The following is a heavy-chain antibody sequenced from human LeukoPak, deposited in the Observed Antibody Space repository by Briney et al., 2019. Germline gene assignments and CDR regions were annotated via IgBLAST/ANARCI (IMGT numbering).Heavy chain of an antibody. CDR1: GFTFSDYY. J-gene: IGHJ4*02. CDR2: ISSSSSYT. Sequence: KPGGSLRLSCAASGFTFSDYYMSWIRQAPGKGLEWASYISSSSSYTNYADSVKGRFTISRDNAKNPLYLQMNSLRAEDTAVYYCARVSPHCSSTSCYDDYWGQGTLVTVSS. V-gene: IGHV3-11*05. D-gene: IGHD2-2*01. CDR3: ARVSPHCSSTSCYDDY.